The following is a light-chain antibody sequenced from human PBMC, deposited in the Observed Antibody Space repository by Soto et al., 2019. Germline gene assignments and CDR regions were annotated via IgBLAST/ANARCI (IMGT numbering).Light chain of an antibody. Sequence: DIQMTQSPSSLSASVGDRVTITCRASQSISSYLNWYQQKPGKAPKLLIYAASSLESGVPSRFSGSGSGTDFTLTIRSLQPEDFATYYCQQSYSTPGVFGGGTKVEIK. V-gene: IGKV1-39*01. J-gene: IGKJ4*01. CDR2: AAS. CDR1: QSISSY. CDR3: QQSYSTPGV.